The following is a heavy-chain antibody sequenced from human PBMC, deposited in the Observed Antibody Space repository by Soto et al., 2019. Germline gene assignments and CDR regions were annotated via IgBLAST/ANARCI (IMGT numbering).Heavy chain of an antibody. CDR2: ISWNSGSI. V-gene: IGHV3-9*01. J-gene: IGHJ6*02. CDR1: GFTFDDYA. CDR3: AKEADYYYYYGMDV. Sequence: EVQLVESGGGLVQPGRSLRLSRAASGFTFDDYAMHWVRQAPGKGLEWVSGISWNSGSIGYADSVKGRFTISRDNAKNSLYLQMNSLRAEDTALYYCAKEADYYYYYGMDVWGQGTTVTVSS.